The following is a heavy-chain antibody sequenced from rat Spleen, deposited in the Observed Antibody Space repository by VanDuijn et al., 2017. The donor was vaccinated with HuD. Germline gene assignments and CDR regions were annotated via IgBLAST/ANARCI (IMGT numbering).Heavy chain of an antibody. Sequence: EVQLVASGGGLVQPGRSMKLSCAASGFTFSNYGMAWVRQAPKKGLEWVAYISYDGGSTYYRDPVKGRFTISRDNAKSTLYLQMDSLRSEDTATYYGTTDPRYYSGDVGYFDYWGQGVMVTVSS. CDR2: ISYDGGST. J-gene: IGHJ2*01. CDR1: GFTFSNYG. V-gene: IGHV5-20*01. CDR3: TTDPRYYSGDVGYFDY. D-gene: IGHD1-1*01.